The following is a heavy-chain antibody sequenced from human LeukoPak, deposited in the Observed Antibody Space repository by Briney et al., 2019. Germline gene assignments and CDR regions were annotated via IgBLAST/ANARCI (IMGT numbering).Heavy chain of an antibody. CDR3: AREGAVKYGSGDYLPFDC. Sequence: PSETLSLTCTVSGGSISSYYWSWIRQPAGKGLEWIGRIYTSGSTNYNPSLKSRVTMSVDTSKNQFSLKLSSVIAADSAVYYCAREGAVKYGSGDYLPFDCWGQGTLVTVSS. D-gene: IGHD3-10*01. CDR1: GGSISSYY. CDR2: IYTSGST. V-gene: IGHV4-4*07. J-gene: IGHJ4*02.